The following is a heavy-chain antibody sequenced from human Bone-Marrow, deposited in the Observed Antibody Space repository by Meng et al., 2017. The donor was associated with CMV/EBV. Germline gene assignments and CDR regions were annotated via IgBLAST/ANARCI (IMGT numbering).Heavy chain of an antibody. D-gene: IGHD3-16*01. CDR3: AKRWGTYWNFDL. J-gene: IGHJ2*01. Sequence: CAASDFTFRSYALSWVRPAPGQGLALVSAISDNGGSTYYAGSVKGQFTISRDNSKNTLNLQMNSLRAEDTAMYYCAKRWGTYWNFDLWGRGTLVTVSS. CDR1: DFTFRSYA. V-gene: IGHV3-23*01. CDR2: ISDNGGST.